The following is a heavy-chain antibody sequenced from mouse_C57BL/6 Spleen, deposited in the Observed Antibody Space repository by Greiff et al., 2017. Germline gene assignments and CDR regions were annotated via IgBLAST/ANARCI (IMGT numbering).Heavy chain of an antibody. CDR3: ARGGDYYGSSYLYAMDY. D-gene: IGHD1-1*01. CDR1: GYSITSGYY. Sequence: ESGPGLVKPSQSLSLTCSVTGYSITSGYYWNWIRQFPGNKLEWMGYISYDGSNNYNPSLKNRISITRDTSKNQFFLKLNSVTTEDTATYYCARGGDYYGSSYLYAMDYWGQGTSVTVSS. J-gene: IGHJ4*01. CDR2: ISYDGSN. V-gene: IGHV3-6*01.